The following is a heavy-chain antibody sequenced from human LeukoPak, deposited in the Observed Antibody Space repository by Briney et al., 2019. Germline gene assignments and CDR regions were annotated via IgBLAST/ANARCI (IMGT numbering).Heavy chain of an antibody. V-gene: IGHV3-23*01. CDR3: ASQWLATYYFDC. CDR2: ISGGGGTT. J-gene: IGHJ4*02. D-gene: IGHD6-19*01. CDR1: GFTFSSYA. Sequence: PGGSLRLSCAASGFTFSSYAMSWVRQAPGKGLEWVSGISGGGGTTYYADSVKGRFTISRDNSKNTLYLQMNSLRADDTAVYYCASQWLATYYFDCWGQGTLVTVSS.